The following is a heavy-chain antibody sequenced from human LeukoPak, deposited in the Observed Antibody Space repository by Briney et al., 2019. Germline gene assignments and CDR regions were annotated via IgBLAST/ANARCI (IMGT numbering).Heavy chain of an antibody. CDR1: GFTFNNYA. V-gene: IGHV3-21*01. CDR3: GRAFPPLRTSSAGDL. CDR2: ISGRSSHV. J-gene: IGHJ1*01. D-gene: IGHD3-16*01. Sequence: GGSLRLSCAASGFTFNNYAMSWVRQAPGKGLEWVSSISGRSSHVYYGESVKGRFTISRDNAKNSLYLQLDSLGVEDTAVYYCGRAFPPLRTSSAGDLWGQGTLVTVSS.